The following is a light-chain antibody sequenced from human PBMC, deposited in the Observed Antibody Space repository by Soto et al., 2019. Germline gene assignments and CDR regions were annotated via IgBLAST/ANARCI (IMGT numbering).Light chain of an antibody. J-gene: IGKJ4*01. CDR1: QSISSW. Sequence: DIQMTQSTSTLSASVGDRVTITCRASQSISSWLAWYQQRPGRAPEVLIYDASSLESGVPSRFSGSGSGTEFTLTISSLQPDDFATYYCQQYNSYPVTFGGGTKVEIK. CDR3: QQYNSYPVT. V-gene: IGKV1-5*01. CDR2: DAS.